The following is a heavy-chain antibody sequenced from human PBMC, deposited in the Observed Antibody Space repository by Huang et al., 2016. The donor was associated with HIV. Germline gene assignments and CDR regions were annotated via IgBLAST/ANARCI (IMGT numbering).Heavy chain of an antibody. V-gene: IGHV4-34*01. Sequence: QVQLRQWGAGLVKPSEILSLTCAVYGGSVSGYYWTGIRQSPGKGLEWIGEINHIGKTNYHPSLTSRFTISKDTAKNQFSLQLTSVSAAGTGVYFCAREKAADSAWYGVYYFDYWGEGALVTVTS. J-gene: IGHJ4*02. CDR2: INHIGKT. CDR3: AREKAADSAWYGVYYFDY. D-gene: IGHD6-19*01. CDR1: GGSVSGYY.